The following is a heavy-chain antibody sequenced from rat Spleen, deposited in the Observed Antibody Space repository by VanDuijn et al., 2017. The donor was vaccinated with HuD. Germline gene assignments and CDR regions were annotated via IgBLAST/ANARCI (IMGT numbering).Heavy chain of an antibody. Sequence: QVQMKETGPGLMQPSQTLSLTCIVSGFSLTSYHVHWVRQPPGKGLEWMGVMWRSGSTEYNSGLKSRLSISWDTSKSQVFLKMNSLQTEDTATYYCARQSVSYVMDAWGQGASVTVSS. D-gene: IGHD1-11*01. V-gene: IGHV2-32*01. CDR1: GFSLTSYH. J-gene: IGHJ4*01. CDR2: MWRSGST. CDR3: ARQSVSYVMDA.